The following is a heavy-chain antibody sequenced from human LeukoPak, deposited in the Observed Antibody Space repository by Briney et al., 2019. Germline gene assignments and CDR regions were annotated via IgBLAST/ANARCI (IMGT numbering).Heavy chain of an antibody. CDR1: GFTFSNFV. CDR3: AKDLPHYYESSAMGPFDY. V-gene: IGHV3-23*01. Sequence: GGSRRPSCAASGFTFSNFVMNWVRRAPGKGLEWVSAISGSGDSTYYADSVKGRFTISRDNSKNTLYLQMTSLRAKDTAVYYCAKDLPHYYESSAMGPFDYWGQGTLVTVSS. CDR2: ISGSGDST. D-gene: IGHD3-22*01. J-gene: IGHJ4*02.